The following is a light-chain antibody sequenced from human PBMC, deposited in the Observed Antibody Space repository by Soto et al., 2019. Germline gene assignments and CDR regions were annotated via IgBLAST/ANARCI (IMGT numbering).Light chain of an antibody. J-gene: IGKJ5*01. Sequence: EIVMTQSPATLSVSPGERATLSCRASESISSHLAWYQQKPGQAPRLLIYEASTRATGISAKFSGSGSRTEFTLTISSLQSEDFAVYYCQQYNNWPPITFGQGTRLEIK. CDR3: QQYNNWPPIT. CDR2: EAS. V-gene: IGKV3-15*01. CDR1: ESISSH.